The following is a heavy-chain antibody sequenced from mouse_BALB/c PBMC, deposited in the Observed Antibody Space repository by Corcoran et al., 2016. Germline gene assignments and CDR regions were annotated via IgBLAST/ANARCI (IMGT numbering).Heavy chain of an antibody. V-gene: IGHV3-6*02. D-gene: IGHD1-2*01. Sequence: DVQLQESGPGLVKPSQSLSLTCSVTGYSITSGYYWNWIRQFPGNKMEWIGYISYDGSNNYNPSPKNRISITPNTSKNQFCLKLNFVTTEDTSTNYCETLLRPFDYWGQGTTLTVSS. CDR3: ETLLRPFDY. CDR1: GYSITSGYY. CDR2: ISYDGSN. J-gene: IGHJ2*01.